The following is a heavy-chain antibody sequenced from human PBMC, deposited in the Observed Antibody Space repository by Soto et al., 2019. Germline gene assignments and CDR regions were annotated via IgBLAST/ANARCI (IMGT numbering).Heavy chain of an antibody. J-gene: IGHJ4*02. Sequence: EASVTVPCKASGYSFTSYGLVGLRQAPGPGLEWMGWISAYNGNTNYAQKLQGRVTMTTDTSTSTAYMELRSLRSDDTAVYFCVRAHCSVGSCWAIFDYWGQGTLVTVTS. D-gene: IGHD2-15*01. CDR1: GYSFTSYG. CDR3: VRAHCSVGSCWAIFDY. V-gene: IGHV1-18*01. CDR2: ISAYNGNT.